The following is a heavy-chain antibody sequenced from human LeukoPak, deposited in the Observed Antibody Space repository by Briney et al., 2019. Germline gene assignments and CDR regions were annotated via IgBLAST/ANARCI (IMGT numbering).Heavy chain of an antibody. V-gene: IGHV1-2*02. CDR1: GYTFTGYY. Sequence: ASVKVSCKASGYTFTGYYMHWVRQAPGQGLEWMGWINPNSGGTNYAQKFQGRVTMTRDTSISTAYMELSRLRSDDTAVYYCAREKVTDPRPTAFARFTPDYWGQGTLVTVSS. D-gene: IGHD2-21*02. CDR3: AREKVTDPRPTAFARFTPDY. CDR2: INPNSGGT. J-gene: IGHJ4*02.